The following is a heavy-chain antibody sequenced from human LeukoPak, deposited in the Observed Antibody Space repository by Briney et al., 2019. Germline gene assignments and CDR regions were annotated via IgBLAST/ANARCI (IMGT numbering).Heavy chain of an antibody. V-gene: IGHV4-59*01. CDR3: ARGGPLQLELTYYYYYYMDV. D-gene: IGHD1-1*01. Sequence: PSETLSLTRTVSGGSISTYYWSWIRQPPGKGLEWIGYIYYSGSTNYNHSLKSRVTISVDTSKNQFSLNLSSVTAADTAVYYCARGGPLQLELTYYYYYYMDVWGKGTTVTVSS. CDR1: GGSISTYY. CDR2: IYYSGST. J-gene: IGHJ6*03.